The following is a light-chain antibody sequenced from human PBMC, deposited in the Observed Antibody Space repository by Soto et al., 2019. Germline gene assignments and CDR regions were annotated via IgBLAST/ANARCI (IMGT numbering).Light chain of an antibody. CDR1: QSISNW. CDR2: DAS. V-gene: IGKV1-5*01. J-gene: IGKJ1*01. Sequence: DIHMTQSPSTLSASVGDRVTITCRASQSISNWLAWYQQRPGTAPNLLLFDASTLESGVPSRFSGSGSGTEFTLTISGLQPDDFATYYCQQYNTYPWTFGQGTKVDIK. CDR3: QQYNTYPWT.